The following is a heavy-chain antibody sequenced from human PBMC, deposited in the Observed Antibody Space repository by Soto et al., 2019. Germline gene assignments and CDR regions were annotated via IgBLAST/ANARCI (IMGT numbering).Heavy chain of an antibody. CDR3: VRVWVWFGDLTGWLDP. Sequence: SETLSITCAVSGGCFSGYYWSWVRQPPGKGLEWIGEINHSGSTNYNRSLKSRVTISVDTSKNQVSLKLSSVTAAVTAVYYCVRVWVWFGDLTGWLDPWGQETRVSVS. CDR1: GGCFSGYY. D-gene: IGHD3-10*01. V-gene: IGHV4-34*01. CDR2: INHSGST. J-gene: IGHJ5*02.